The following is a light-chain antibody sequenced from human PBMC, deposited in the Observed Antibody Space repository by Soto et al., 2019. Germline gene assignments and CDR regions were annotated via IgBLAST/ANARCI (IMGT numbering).Light chain of an antibody. Sequence: DIQLTQSPSFLSASVGDRVTITCRASQGISSYLAWYQQKPGKAPKVLIYAASTLQTGVPSRFSGSGSGTAFTLTISSLQPEDSATYCCQQLNTYPYTFAQGTKLEIK. J-gene: IGKJ2*01. CDR2: AAS. CDR1: QGISSY. V-gene: IGKV1-9*01. CDR3: QQLNTYPYT.